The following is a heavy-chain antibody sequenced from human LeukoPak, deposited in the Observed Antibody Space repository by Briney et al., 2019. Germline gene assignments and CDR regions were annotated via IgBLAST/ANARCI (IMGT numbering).Heavy chain of an antibody. CDR1: GFTFSSYG. Sequence: GGSLRLSCAASGFTFSSYGMSWVRQAPGKGLEWVSTIVSGSGSSTYYADSVKGRFTISRDNSKNTLYLQMNSLRAEDTAVYYCAKRHSSGWYYLDYWGQGTLVTVSS. J-gene: IGHJ4*02. V-gene: IGHV3-23*01. CDR3: AKRHSSGWYYLDY. D-gene: IGHD6-19*01. CDR2: IVSGSGSST.